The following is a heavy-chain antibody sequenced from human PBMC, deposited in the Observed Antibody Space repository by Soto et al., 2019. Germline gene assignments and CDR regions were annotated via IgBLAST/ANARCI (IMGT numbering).Heavy chain of an antibody. CDR2: VSGSGDST. D-gene: IGHD2-21*02. J-gene: IGHJ4*02. CDR1: AFTFSSYA. V-gene: IGHV3-23*01. Sequence: EVQLLESGGGLAQPGGSLRLSCAASAFTFSSYAMSWVRQAPGKELEWVSAVSGSGDSTYYADSVKGRFTISRDNSKNTLYLQMNSLRAEDTAVYYCAKGRASDCPGCTQDYWGQGTLVTVSS. CDR3: AKGRASDCPGCTQDY.